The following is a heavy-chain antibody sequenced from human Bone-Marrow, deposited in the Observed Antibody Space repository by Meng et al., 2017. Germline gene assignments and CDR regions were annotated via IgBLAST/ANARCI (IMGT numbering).Heavy chain of an antibody. CDR3: TVDGPDY. CDR1: GFTLRSYA. V-gene: IGHV3-30-3*01. D-gene: IGHD5-24*01. CDR2: ISYDGSTK. Sequence: QVQLVESGGGVVQPGRSLRLSCAASGFTLRSYAMHWVRQAPGKGLEWVAVISYDGSTKYYADSVKGRSTISRDNSKSSLYLQMNSLRAEDTAVYYCTVDGPDYWGQGTLVTVSS. J-gene: IGHJ4*02.